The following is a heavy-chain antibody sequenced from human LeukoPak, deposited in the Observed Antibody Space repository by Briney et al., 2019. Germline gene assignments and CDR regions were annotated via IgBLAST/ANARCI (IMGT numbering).Heavy chain of an antibody. D-gene: IGHD5-12*01. CDR1: GFIFRTYW. CDR3: ARAIGGYASY. V-gene: IGHV3-7*01. CDR2: INQDGSEK. J-gene: IGHJ4*02. Sequence: GGSLRLSCAASGFIFRTYWMHWVRQAPGKGLEWVANINQDGSEKYYVDSVKGRFTISRDNAKTSLYLQMNSLRAEDTAVYYCARAIGGYASYWDQGTLVTVSS.